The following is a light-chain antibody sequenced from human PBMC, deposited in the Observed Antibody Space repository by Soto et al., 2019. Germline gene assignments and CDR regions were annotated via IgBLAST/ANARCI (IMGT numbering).Light chain of an antibody. CDR2: TAS. CDR3: LQHKTSPWT. CDR1: QDISNY. V-gene: IGKV1-17*03. J-gene: IGKJ1*01. Sequence: DIQMTQSRAAMSASVGDRVTITCRAIQDISNYLAWFQQKPGKVPQRLIYTASTLQGGVPSRFSGSGSGTEFTLTISSLQPEDFATYYRLQHKTSPWTFGPGTKVEVK.